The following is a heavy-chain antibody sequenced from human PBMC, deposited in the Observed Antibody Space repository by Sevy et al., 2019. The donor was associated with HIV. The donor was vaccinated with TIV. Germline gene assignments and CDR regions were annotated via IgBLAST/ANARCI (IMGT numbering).Heavy chain of an antibody. J-gene: IGHJ5*02. CDR1: GSTFSDDY. V-gene: IGHV1-2*02. D-gene: IGHD2-2*01. CDR2: INSAGT. Sequence: ASVKVSCKTSGSTFSDDYIHWVRQAPGERLEWMGWINSAGTNYAETFQGRVTMTRDASITTAYMELNSLRSDDTATYYCATSANRDTSWFDPWGQGVAVTVSS. CDR3: ATSANRDTSWFDP.